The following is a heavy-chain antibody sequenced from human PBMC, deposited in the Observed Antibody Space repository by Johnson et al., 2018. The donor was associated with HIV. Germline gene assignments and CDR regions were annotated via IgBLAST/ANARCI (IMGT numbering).Heavy chain of an antibody. D-gene: IGHD4-17*01. CDR1: GFTFSNAW. V-gene: IGHV3-15*01. CDR2: IKSKTDGGAT. J-gene: IGHJ3*02. CDR3: ARPGPTVTDDGFDI. Sequence: VQLVESGGGLVKPGGSLRLSCAASGFTFSNAWMSWVRQAPGKGLEWVGRIKSKTDGGATDYAAPVKGRFTISRDDSKNTLYLQMNSLRNEDPAVYYCARPGPTVTDDGFDIWGQGTMVTVSS.